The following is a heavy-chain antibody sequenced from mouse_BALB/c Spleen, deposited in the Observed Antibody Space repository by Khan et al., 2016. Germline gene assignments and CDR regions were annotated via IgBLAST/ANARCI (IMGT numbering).Heavy chain of an antibody. D-gene: IGHD1-1*01. CDR2: IYPPNDNT. J-gene: IGHJ2*01. Sequence: EVQLQESGAELVKPGASVNLSCTASGFNIQDTYIHWVRQRPEQGLDWLGRIYPPNDNTKYDPKFQGKATITVDTSSNTAYLQLNSLTYEDTAVYYCARMYYGDYWGQGTTLTVSS. CDR3: ARMYYGDY. CDR1: GFNIQDTY. V-gene: IGHV14-3*02.